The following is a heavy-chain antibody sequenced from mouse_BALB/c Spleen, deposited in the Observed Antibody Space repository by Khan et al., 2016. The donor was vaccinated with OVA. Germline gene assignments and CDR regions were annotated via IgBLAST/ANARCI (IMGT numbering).Heavy chain of an antibody. Sequence: EVQLQESGPGLVKPSQSLSLTCTVTGYSITSGYAWNWIRQFPENKLEWMGYISYSGGTSYNPSLKSRISITRDTSKNQFFLQLNSVTTEDTATYYCARGNYYGYYFDYWGQGTPLTVSS. CDR2: ISYSGGT. D-gene: IGHD1-1*01. CDR3: ARGNYYGYYFDY. V-gene: IGHV3-2*02. J-gene: IGHJ2*01. CDR1: GYSITSGYA.